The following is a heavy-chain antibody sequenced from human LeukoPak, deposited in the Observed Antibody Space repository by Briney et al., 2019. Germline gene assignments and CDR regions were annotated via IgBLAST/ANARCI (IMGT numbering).Heavy chain of an antibody. V-gene: IGHV3-9*01. CDR2: ISWNSGSI. J-gene: IGHJ4*02. D-gene: IGHD1-26*01. CDR3: AKGTGRYWTFFDS. CDR1: GFTFDDYA. Sequence: PGGPLRLSCAASGFTFDDYAMHWVRQAPGKGLEWVSGISWNSGSIDYAHSVKGRFTISRDTAKNSLYLQMNSLRPEDTALYYCAKGTGRYWTFFDSWGQGTLVTVSS.